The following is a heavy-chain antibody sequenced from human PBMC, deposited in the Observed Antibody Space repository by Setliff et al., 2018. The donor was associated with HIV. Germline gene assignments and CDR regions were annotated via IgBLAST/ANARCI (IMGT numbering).Heavy chain of an antibody. V-gene: IGHV4-31*03. D-gene: IGHD3-16*02. Sequence: SETLSLTCTVSGGSINNGAYYWSWIRHQPGRGLEWIGNIYYNGTTHYNPSLKSRLSISIDTSKNQFYLQLNSVTAADTSVFYCAREIVRVALDIWGPGTAVTVSS. CDR1: GGSINNGAYY. CDR3: AREIVRVALDI. J-gene: IGHJ3*02. CDR2: IYYNGTT.